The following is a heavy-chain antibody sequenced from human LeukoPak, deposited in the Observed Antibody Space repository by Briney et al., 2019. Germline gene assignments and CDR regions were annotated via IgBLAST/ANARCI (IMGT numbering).Heavy chain of an antibody. Sequence: GRSLRLSCAPSGFTFSRHGMHWVRQAPGKGLEWVAIISNDGSRKYYAHSVEGRFTISRDNSKNTLYLQMNSLRAEDTAVYYCAKDPYRVVFATGNYLDPWGQGTLVTVSS. CDR1: GFTFSRHG. CDR3: AKDPYRVVFATGNYLDP. J-gene: IGHJ5*02. V-gene: IGHV3-30*18. CDR2: ISNDGSRK. D-gene: IGHD2-15*01.